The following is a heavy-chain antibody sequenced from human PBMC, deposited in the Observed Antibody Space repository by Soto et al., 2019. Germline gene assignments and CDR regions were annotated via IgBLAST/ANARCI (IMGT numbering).Heavy chain of an antibody. V-gene: IGHV1-18*04. CDR1: GYTFTSYG. Sequence: GASVKVSCKASGYTFTSYGISWVRQAPGQGLDWMGWISAYNGNTNYAQKLQGRVTMTTDTSTSTAYMELRSLRSDDTAVYYCARGVVTNYYYSVMDVWAKGPTVPVPP. CDR2: ISAYNGNT. J-gene: IGHJ6*04. D-gene: IGHD3-3*01. CDR3: ARGVVTNYYYSVMDV.